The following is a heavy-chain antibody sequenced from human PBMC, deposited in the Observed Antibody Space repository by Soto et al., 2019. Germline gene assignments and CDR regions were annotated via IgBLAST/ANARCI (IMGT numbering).Heavy chain of an antibody. Sequence: GGSLRLSCAASGFTFSSYGMHWVRQAPGKGLEWVAVIPYDGSNKYYADSVKGRFTISRDNSKNTLYLQMNSLRAEDTAVYYCAKDYGDYHFDYWGQGTLVTVSS. CDR2: IPYDGSNK. J-gene: IGHJ4*02. CDR3: AKDYGDYHFDY. D-gene: IGHD4-17*01. V-gene: IGHV3-30*18. CDR1: GFTFSSYG.